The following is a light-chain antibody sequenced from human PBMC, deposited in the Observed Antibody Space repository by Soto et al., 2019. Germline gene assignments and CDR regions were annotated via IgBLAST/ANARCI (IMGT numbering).Light chain of an antibody. CDR2: GAS. CDR1: QSISNN. Sequence: ETVMTQSPGTLSVSPGERATVSCRASQSISNNVAWYQQKPGQAPRLLFYGASTRAAGIPARFSGSGSGTDFTLTISRLEPEDFAVYYCQQYNNWPWTFGQGTKVDIK. V-gene: IGKV3-15*01. CDR3: QQYNNWPWT. J-gene: IGKJ1*01.